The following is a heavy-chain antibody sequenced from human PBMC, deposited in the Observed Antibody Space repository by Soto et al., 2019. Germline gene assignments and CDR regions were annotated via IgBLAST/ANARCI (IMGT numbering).Heavy chain of an antibody. Sequence: QLQLQESGPGLAKPSETLSLTCTVSGGSISSSSYYWGWIRQPPGKGLEWIGSIYYSGSTYYNPSLKSRVTISVDTSMNQFSLKLSSVTAADTAVYYCARLDVGDCSGGSCGDFDYWGQGTLVTVSS. J-gene: IGHJ4*02. V-gene: IGHV4-39*01. CDR2: IYYSGST. CDR1: GGSISSSSYY. CDR3: ARLDVGDCSGGSCGDFDY. D-gene: IGHD2-15*01.